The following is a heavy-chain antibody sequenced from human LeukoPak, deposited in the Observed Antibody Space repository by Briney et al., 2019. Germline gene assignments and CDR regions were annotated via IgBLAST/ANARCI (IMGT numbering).Heavy chain of an antibody. V-gene: IGHV4-59*12. CDR2: IYYSGST. CDR3: ARGRGAATVTTFGY. CDR1: GGSISSYY. Sequence: SETLSLTCTVSGGSISSYYWSWIRQPPGKGLEWIGYIYYSGSTNYNPSLKSRVTISVDTSKNQFSLKLSSVTAADTAVYYCARGRGAATVTTFGYWGQGTLVTVSS. D-gene: IGHD4-17*01. J-gene: IGHJ4*02.